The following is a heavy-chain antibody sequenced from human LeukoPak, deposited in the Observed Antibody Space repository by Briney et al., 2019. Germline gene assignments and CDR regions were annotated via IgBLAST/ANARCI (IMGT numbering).Heavy chain of an antibody. CDR1: GFTFSSYW. Sequence: GGSLRLSCAASGFTFSSYWMSWVRQAPGKGLEWVANIKQDGSEKYYVDSVKGRFTISRDNANNSLYLQMNSLRAEDTAVYYCARVRAPYSSGWYDYWGQGTLVTVSS. CDR2: IKQDGSEK. V-gene: IGHV3-7*03. D-gene: IGHD6-19*01. CDR3: ARVRAPYSSGWYDY. J-gene: IGHJ4*02.